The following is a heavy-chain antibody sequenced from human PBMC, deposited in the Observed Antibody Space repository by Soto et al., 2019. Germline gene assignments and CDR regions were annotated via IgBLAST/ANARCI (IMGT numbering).Heavy chain of an antibody. CDR1: GFNVSNHY. Sequence: EVQLVESGGGLIQPGGSLRLSCAASGFNVSNHYMSWVRQAPGRGLEWVSFLYSGGSTYYADSVKGRFTISRDSSKNTLYLHLNSLRAEDTAVYYCARLTASVWGFDYWGQGTLVTVSS. V-gene: IGHV3-53*01. D-gene: IGHD6-19*01. CDR3: ARLTASVWGFDY. J-gene: IGHJ4*02. CDR2: LYSGGST.